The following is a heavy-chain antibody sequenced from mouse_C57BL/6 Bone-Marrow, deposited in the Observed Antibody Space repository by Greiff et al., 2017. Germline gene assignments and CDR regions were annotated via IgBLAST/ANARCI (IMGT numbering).Heavy chain of an antibody. Sequence: QVQLQQSGAELMKPWASVKLSCKATGYTFTGYWIEWVKQRPGHGLAWIGEILPGSGSTNYNEKFKGKATFTADTSSNTAYMQHSSLTTEDSAIYYCAREGYYGSSYDYFDYWGQGTTRTVSS. V-gene: IGHV1-9*01. CDR1: GYTFTGYW. CDR2: ILPGSGST. D-gene: IGHD1-1*01. J-gene: IGHJ2*01. CDR3: AREGYYGSSYDYFDY.